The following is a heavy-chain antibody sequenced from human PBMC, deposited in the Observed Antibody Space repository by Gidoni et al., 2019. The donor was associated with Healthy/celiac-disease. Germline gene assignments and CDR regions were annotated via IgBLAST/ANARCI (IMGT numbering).Heavy chain of an antibody. Sequence: QVQLVESGGGVVQPGRSLRLSCAASGFTFSSFGLHWVRQAPGKGLEWVAVISYDGSNKSYADSVKGRFTISRDNSKNTLYLQMNSLRAEDTAVYYCAKGFGVVHDYYYYYGMDVWGQGTTVTVSS. CDR1: GFTFSSFG. CDR2: ISYDGSNK. D-gene: IGHD3-3*01. J-gene: IGHJ6*02. CDR3: AKGFGVVHDYYYYYGMDV. V-gene: IGHV3-30*18.